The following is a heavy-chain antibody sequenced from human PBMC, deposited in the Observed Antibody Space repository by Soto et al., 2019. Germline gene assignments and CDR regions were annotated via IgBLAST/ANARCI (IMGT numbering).Heavy chain of an antibody. CDR1: GFSLTTGRMG. J-gene: IGHJ6*02. Sequence: QVTLKESGPVLVKPTETLTLTCTVSGFSLTTGRMGVSWIRQSPGKALEWLAHIFSYNERSYSTSMQGRFTISKDSYGSEVVLCMTDMDPVDSRTYCCVRVNADSYQFYYGMDVWRQGTTVTVAS. CDR2: IFSYNER. CDR3: VRVNADSYQFYYGMDV. D-gene: IGHD1-1*01. V-gene: IGHV2-26*01.